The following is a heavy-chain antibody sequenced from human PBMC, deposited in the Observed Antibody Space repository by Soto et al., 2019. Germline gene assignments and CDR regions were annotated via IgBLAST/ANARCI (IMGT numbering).Heavy chain of an antibody. D-gene: IGHD4-17*01. CDR2: ISAYNGNT. CDR3: ARDAMTTVIYYYFFYGMDV. J-gene: IGHJ6*02. CDR1: GYTFTSYG. Sequence: ASVKVSCKASGYTFTSYGISWVRQAPGQGLEWMGWISAYNGNTNYAQKLQGRVTMTTDTSTSTAYMELRSLRSDDTAVYYCARDAMTTVIYYYFFYGMDVWGQVTTVTASS. V-gene: IGHV1-18*01.